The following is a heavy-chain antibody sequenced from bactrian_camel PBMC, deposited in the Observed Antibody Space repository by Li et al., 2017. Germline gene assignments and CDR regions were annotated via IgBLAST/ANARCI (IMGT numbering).Heavy chain of an antibody. Sequence: HVQLVESGGGSVEAGGSLRLACEASGFIFDGSHLGWYRRQAPGNQCELISEIDRDRSVYYTDSVKGRFTISPGNATNTVSLQMNSLKPEDTAMYYCAAERMACLRPSVQLAAYNFWGQGTQVTVTS. CDR3: AAERMACLRPSVQLAAYNF. V-gene: IGHV3S53*01. CDR1: GFIFDGSH. CDR2: IDRDRSV. J-gene: IGHJ4*01.